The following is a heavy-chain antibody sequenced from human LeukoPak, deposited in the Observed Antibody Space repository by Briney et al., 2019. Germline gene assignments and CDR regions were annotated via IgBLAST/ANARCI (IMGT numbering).Heavy chain of an antibody. D-gene: IGHD3-22*01. CDR3: TRVVRSIVGSGYYYKVDAFDI. V-gene: IGHV3-49*03. J-gene: IGHJ3*02. CDR1: GFTFGDYA. Sequence: GGSLRLSCTASGFTFGDYAMSWFRQAPGKGLEWVGFIRSKAYGGTTEYAASVKGRFTISRDDSKSIAYLQMNSLKTEDTAVYYCTRVVRSIVGSGYYYKVDAFDIWGQGTMVTVSS. CDR2: IRSKAYGGTT.